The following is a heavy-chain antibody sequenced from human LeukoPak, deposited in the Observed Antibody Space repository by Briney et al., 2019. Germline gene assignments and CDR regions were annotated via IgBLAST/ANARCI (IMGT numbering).Heavy chain of an antibody. CDR3: ARYNRLASDWLTTPYYYYMDV. J-gene: IGHJ6*03. CDR2: INHSGST. V-gene: IGHV4-34*01. Sequence: KTSETLSLTCAVYGGSFSGYYWSWIRQPPGKGLEWIGEINHSGSTNYNPSLKSRVTISVDTSKNQFSLKLSSVTAADTAVYYCARYNRLASDWLTTPYYYYMDVWGKGTTVTVSS. CDR1: GGSFSGYY. D-gene: IGHD3-9*01.